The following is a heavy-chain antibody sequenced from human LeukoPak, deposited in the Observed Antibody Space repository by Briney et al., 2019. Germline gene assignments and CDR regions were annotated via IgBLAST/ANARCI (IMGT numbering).Heavy chain of an antibody. Sequence: ASVKVSCKASGYTFTSYGISWVRQAPGQGREWMGWISAYNGNTNYAQKLQGRVTMTTDTSTSTAYMELRSLRSDDTDVYYCARDDYGDYPYYFDYWGQGTLVTVSS. CDR3: ARDDYGDYPYYFDY. J-gene: IGHJ4*02. CDR2: ISAYNGNT. D-gene: IGHD4-17*01. V-gene: IGHV1-18*01. CDR1: GYTFTSYG.